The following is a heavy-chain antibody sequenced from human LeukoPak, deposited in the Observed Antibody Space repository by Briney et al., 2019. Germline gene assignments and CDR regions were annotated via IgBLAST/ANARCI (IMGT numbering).Heavy chain of an antibody. V-gene: IGHV1-46*01. CDR2: INPSGGST. D-gene: IGHD2-21*01. CDR3: ARAGCGGDCYDY. Sequence: ASVKVSCKASGYSFTNYYMHWVRQAPGQGLEWMGIINPSGGSTTNAQKFQGRVTMTRDTSTTTVYMELSSLRSDDTAVYYCARAGCGGDCYDYWGQGTLVTVSS. J-gene: IGHJ4*02. CDR1: GYSFTNYY.